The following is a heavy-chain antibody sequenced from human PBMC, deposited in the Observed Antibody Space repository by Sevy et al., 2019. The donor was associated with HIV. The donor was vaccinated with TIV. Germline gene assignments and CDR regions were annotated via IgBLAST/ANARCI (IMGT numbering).Heavy chain of an antibody. CDR1: GFIFSSYG. D-gene: IGHD6-19*01. CDR2: ISSSSSTI. Sequence: GGSLRLSCAASGFIFSSYGMNWVRQAPGKGLEWISYISSSSSTIYYADSAKGRFTISRDNAKNSLYLQMNSLSAEDTAVYYCARDLSSGWYGVGDYWGQGTLVTVSS. CDR3: ARDLSSGWYGVGDY. J-gene: IGHJ4*02. V-gene: IGHV3-48*01.